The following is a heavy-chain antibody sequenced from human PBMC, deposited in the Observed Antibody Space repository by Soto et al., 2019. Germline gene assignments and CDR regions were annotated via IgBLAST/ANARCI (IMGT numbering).Heavy chain of an antibody. V-gene: IGHV3-33*01. Sequence: GGSLRLSCAASGFTFSSYGMHWVRQAPGKGLEWVAVIWYDGSNKYYADSVKGRFTISRDNSKNTLYLQMNSLRAEDTAVYYCARDPANDYGDYAGAFDIWGQGTMVTVSS. CDR1: GFTFSSYG. J-gene: IGHJ3*02. CDR2: IWYDGSNK. CDR3: ARDPANDYGDYAGAFDI. D-gene: IGHD4-17*01.